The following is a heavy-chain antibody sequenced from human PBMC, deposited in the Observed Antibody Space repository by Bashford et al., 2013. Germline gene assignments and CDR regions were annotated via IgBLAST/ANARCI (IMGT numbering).Heavy chain of an antibody. CDR2: IIPIFGTA. V-gene: IGHV1-69*13. D-gene: IGHD3-9*01. CDR1: GGTFSSYA. Sequence: SVKVSCKASGGTFSSYAISWVRQAPGQGLEWMGGIIPIFGTANYAQKFQGRVTITADESTSTAYMELSSLRSEDTAVYYCARDKAPHYDKGYYYGMDVWGQGTTVTVSS. CDR3: ARDKAPHYDKGYYYGMDV. J-gene: IGHJ6*02.